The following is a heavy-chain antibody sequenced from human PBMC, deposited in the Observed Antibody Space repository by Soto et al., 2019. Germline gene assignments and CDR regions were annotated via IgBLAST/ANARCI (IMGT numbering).Heavy chain of an antibody. V-gene: IGHV4-39*01. J-gene: IGHJ4*02. D-gene: IGHD6-13*01. CDR3: GRHQASSWDRNFDY. Sequence: SETLSLTCTVSGGSISSSSYFWGWIRQPPGKGLEWIGTIYYSGTTYYNPSLKSRVTISVDTSKNQFSLKLSFVTAADTAVYFWGRHQASSWDRNFDYWGQGTLVTVPS. CDR2: IYYSGTT. CDR1: GGSISSSSYF.